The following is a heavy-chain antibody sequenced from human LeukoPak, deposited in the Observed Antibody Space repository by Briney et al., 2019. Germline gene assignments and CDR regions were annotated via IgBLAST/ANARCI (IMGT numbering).Heavy chain of an antibody. CDR3: ARDPGFGSGYYYYYYGMDV. D-gene: IGHD3-22*01. CDR1: GFTFSDYY. Sequence: GGSLRLSCAASGFTFSDYYMSWIRQAPGKGLEWVSYISSSGSTIYYPDSVKGRFTISRDNAKNSLYLQMNSLRAEDTAVYYCARDPGFGSGYYYYYYGMDVWGQGTTVTVSS. V-gene: IGHV3-11*01. J-gene: IGHJ6*02. CDR2: ISSSGSTI.